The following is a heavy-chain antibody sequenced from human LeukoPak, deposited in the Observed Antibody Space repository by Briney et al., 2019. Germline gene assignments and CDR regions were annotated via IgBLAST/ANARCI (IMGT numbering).Heavy chain of an antibody. J-gene: IGHJ3*01. V-gene: IGHV3-74*01. CDR2: INSDGSYT. Sequence: GGSLRLSCTASGFTFSSFWMHWVRQAPGKGLVWVSRINSDGSYTKYADSVKGRFTISRDIAKNTLYLQMNSLRAEDTAVYFCARARGTSRNPLDSWGQGTVVTASS. CDR3: ARARGTSRNPLDS. D-gene: IGHD1-1*01. CDR1: GFTFSSFW.